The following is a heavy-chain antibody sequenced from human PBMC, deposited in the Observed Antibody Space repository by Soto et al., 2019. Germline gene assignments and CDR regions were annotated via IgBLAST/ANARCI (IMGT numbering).Heavy chain of an antibody. J-gene: IGHJ6*02. CDR3: AKERDHYYSGLDV. CDR2: ISYDGINK. Sequence: QVQLVESGGGVVQPGRSLRLSCAASGFTFSSCGMHWVRQAPGKGLEWVALISYDGINKYYADAVKGRFTISRDNSKNTLYLQVNSLRGEDTAVYYCAKERDHYYSGLDVWGQGTTVTVSS. CDR1: GFTFSSCG. V-gene: IGHV3-30*18.